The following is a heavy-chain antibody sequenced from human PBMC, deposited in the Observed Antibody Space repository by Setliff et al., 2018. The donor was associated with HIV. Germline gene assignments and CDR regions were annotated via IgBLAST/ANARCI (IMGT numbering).Heavy chain of an antibody. CDR3: ASWTRAETSENFQH. D-gene: IGHD4-17*01. V-gene: IGHV5-51*01. CDR1: GYSFTIYW. Sequence: PGESLKISCKASGYSFTIYWIGWVRQMPGKGLEWMGVIYPVDSDTRYSPSFQGQVTISADKSITTAYVQWSSLKASDTAMYYCASWTRAETSENFQHWGQGTLVTVSS. J-gene: IGHJ1*01. CDR2: IYPVDSDT.